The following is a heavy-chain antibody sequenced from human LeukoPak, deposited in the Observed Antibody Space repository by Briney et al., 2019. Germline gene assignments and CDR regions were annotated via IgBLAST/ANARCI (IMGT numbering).Heavy chain of an antibody. D-gene: IGHD6-19*01. Sequence: ASVKVSCKASGGTFSSYAISWVRQAPGQGLEWMGGIIPIFGTANYAQKFQGRVTITADESTSTAYMELSSLRSEDTAVYYCARGPQWRGDYYYMDVWGRGTTVTVSS. CDR2: IIPIFGTA. J-gene: IGHJ6*03. CDR3: ARGPQWRGDYYYMDV. V-gene: IGHV1-69*01. CDR1: GGTFSSYA.